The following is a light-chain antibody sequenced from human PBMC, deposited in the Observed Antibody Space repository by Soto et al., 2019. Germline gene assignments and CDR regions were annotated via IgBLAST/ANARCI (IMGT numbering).Light chain of an antibody. Sequence: DIQMTQSPSSLSASVGDRVTITCQASQDISNYLNWYQQKPGKAPKLLIYDESNLKTGVPSRFSGSGTGTDINFTISRLQPEDIATYYCQQYDNHPPYTFGQGTKLEIK. V-gene: IGKV1-33*01. CDR2: DES. CDR1: QDISNY. CDR3: QQYDNHPPYT. J-gene: IGKJ2*01.